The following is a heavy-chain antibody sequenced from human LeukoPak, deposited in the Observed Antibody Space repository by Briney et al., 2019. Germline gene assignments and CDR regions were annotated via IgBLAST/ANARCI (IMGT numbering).Heavy chain of an antibody. V-gene: IGHV4-59*01. D-gene: IGHD6-13*01. J-gene: IGHJ4*02. CDR1: GGSISNYY. CDR3: ARNLIPEQLVLNF. Sequence: PSETLSLTCTVSGGSISNYYWNWIRQPPGKGLEWIGYIYYTGSTNYNPSLKSRVIMSVDTSKNQFSLNLRSVTPEDTAVYYCARNLIPEQLVLNFWGQGTLVTVSS. CDR2: IYYTGST.